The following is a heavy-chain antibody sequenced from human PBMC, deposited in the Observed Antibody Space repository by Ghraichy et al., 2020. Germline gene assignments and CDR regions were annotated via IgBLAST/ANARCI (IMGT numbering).Heavy chain of an antibody. D-gene: IGHD5-18*01. CDR1: GGSISSGGYS. J-gene: IGHJ6*02. Sequence: SETLSLTCAVSGGSISSGGYSWSWIRQPPGKGLEWIGYFYHSGSTYYNPSLNGRATISVDRSKNQFSLILTSVTAADTAVYFCAREGTQPRYGVDVWGQGTTVTVSS. CDR2: FYHSGST. CDR3: AREGTQPRYGVDV. V-gene: IGHV4-30-2*01.